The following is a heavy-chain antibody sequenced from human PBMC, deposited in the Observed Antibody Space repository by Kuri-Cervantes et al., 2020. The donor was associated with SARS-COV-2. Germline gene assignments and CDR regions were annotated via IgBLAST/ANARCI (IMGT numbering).Heavy chain of an antibody. D-gene: IGHD2-8*01. CDR2: INSSGSII. CDR1: GFTFSDYY. Sequence: GGSLRLSCAASGFTFSDYYMSWIRQAPGKGLEWVSYINSSGSIIYYADSVKGRFAISRDNAKNSLFFQMNSLRADDTAVYYCARGGEDFVQETKNWFEPWGQGTQVTVSS. V-gene: IGHV3-11*01. J-gene: IGHJ5*02. CDR3: ARGGEDFVQETKNWFEP.